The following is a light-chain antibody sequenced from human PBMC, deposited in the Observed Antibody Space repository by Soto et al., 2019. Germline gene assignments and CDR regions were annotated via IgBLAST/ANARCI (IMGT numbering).Light chain of an antibody. J-gene: IGKJ2*01. V-gene: IGKV3-20*01. CDR2: GAS. Sequence: EIVLTQSPGTLSLSPGERATLSCRASQGINSNYLAWYQQKPGQPPRLLIYGASTRATGIPDRFSGSGSGPDFTLTISRLEPEDFAVFFCQQYDNSLYTFGQGTKLEIK. CDR1: QGINSNY. CDR3: QQYDNSLYT.